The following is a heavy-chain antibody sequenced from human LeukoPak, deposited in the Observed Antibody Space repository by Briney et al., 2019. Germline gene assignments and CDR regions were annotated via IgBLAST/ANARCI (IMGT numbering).Heavy chain of an antibody. D-gene: IGHD6-19*01. V-gene: IGHV2-70*01. CDR2: IDRDDNK. CDR3: ARVMRDTSDWYLFDH. J-gene: IGHJ4*02. CDR1: GFSLRTNGMC. Sequence: ESGPALVKPTQTLTLPCTFSGFSLRTNGMCVSWIRQPPGKALEWLALIDRDDNKYYGTSVKTRFIISKDTSKNQVVLTMTNMDPADTATYFCARVMRDTSDWYLFDHWGQGTLVTVSS.